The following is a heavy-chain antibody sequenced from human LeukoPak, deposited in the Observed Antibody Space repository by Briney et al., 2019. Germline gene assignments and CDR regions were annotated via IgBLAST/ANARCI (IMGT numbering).Heavy chain of an antibody. Sequence: SETLSLTCTVSDASVSSSGFHWGWLRQPPGKGLEWIGTMSYTGPTYYNPSLQSRVIISLDTSKNQLSLRLSSVTAADTAVYYCARRLDVAGGWFDHWGQGTLVTVSS. CDR1: DASVSSSGFH. D-gene: IGHD1-14*01. CDR2: MSYTGPT. J-gene: IGHJ5*02. CDR3: ARRLDVAGGWFDH. V-gene: IGHV4-39*01.